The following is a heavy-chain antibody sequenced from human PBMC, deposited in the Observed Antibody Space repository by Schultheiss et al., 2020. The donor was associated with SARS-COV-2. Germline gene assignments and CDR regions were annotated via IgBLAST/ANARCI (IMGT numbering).Heavy chain of an antibody. D-gene: IGHD3-22*01. Sequence: GESLKISCAASGFTFSNAWMSWVRQAPGKGLEWVANIKHDGSEKTYVNSVKGRFTISRDNSKNTLYLQMNSLRAEDTAVYYCARWWYYNSSGHYYFDYGMDVWGQGTTVTVSS. CDR2: IKHDGSEK. CDR3: ARWWYYNSSGHYYFDYGMDV. CDR1: GFTFSNAW. V-gene: IGHV3-7*01. J-gene: IGHJ6*02.